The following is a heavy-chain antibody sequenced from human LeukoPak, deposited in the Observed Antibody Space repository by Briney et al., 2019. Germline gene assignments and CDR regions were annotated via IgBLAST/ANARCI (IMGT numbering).Heavy chain of an antibody. D-gene: IGHD6-13*01. Sequence: ASVKVSCKASGYTFTSYAMHWVRQAPGQRLEWMGWINAGNGNTKYSQEFQGRVTITRDTSASTAYMELSSLRSEDMAVYYCARARYGSTWYYFDYWGQGTLVTVSS. CDR3: ARARYGSTWYYFDY. CDR1: GYTFTSYA. V-gene: IGHV1-3*03. J-gene: IGHJ4*02. CDR2: INAGNGNT.